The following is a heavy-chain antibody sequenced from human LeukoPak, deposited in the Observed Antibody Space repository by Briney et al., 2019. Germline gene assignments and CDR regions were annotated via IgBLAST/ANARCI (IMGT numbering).Heavy chain of an antibody. J-gene: IGHJ4*02. Sequence: PGGSLRLSCAASGFTFSDYYMSWIRQAPGKGLEWVSYISSSGSTIYYADSVKGRFTISRDNAKNSLYLQMNSLRAEDAAVYYCARGTEYYDFWSGYYAPNYFDYWGQGTLVTVSS. CDR1: GFTFSDYY. D-gene: IGHD3-3*01. V-gene: IGHV3-11*04. CDR2: ISSSGSTI. CDR3: ARGTEYYDFWSGYYAPNYFDY.